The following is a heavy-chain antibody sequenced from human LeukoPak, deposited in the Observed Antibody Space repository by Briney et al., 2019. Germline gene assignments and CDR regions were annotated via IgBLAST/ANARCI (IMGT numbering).Heavy chain of an antibody. D-gene: IGHD3-16*02. J-gene: IGHJ5*02. CDR2: IWYDGSNK. Sequence: PGGSPRLSCAASGFTFSSYGMHWVRQAPGKGLEWVAVIWYDGSNKYYADSVKGRFTISRDNSKNTLYLQMNSLRAEDTAVYYCARDLASYDYIWGSYLHHWGQGTLVTVSS. CDR1: GFTFSSYG. V-gene: IGHV3-33*01. CDR3: ARDLASYDYIWGSYLHH.